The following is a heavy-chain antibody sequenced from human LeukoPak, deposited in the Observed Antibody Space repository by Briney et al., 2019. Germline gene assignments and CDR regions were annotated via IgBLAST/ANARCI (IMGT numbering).Heavy chain of an antibody. CDR3: ARVGIVGATGGFDY. CDR2: ISGSGGST. Sequence: GGSLRLSCAASGFTFSSYAMSWVRQAPGKGLEWVSAISGSGGSTYYADSVKGRFTISRDNAKNSLFLQMNSLRAEDTAVYYCARVGIVGATGGFDYWGQGTLVTVSS. D-gene: IGHD1-26*01. CDR1: GFTFSSYA. V-gene: IGHV3-23*01. J-gene: IGHJ4*02.